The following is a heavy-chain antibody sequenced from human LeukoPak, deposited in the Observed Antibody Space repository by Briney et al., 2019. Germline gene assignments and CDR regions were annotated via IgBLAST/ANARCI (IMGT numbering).Heavy chain of an antibody. D-gene: IGHD3-22*01. J-gene: IGHJ4*02. CDR1: GGSISSYY. CDR3: ARLTGYMIDDYFDY. V-gene: IGHV4-59*01. Sequence: PSETLSLTCTVSGGSISSYYWSWIRQPPGKGLEWIGYIYYSGSTNYNPSLKSRVTISVETSKNLFSLKLSSVTAADTAVYYCARLTGYMIDDYFDYWGQGTLVTVSS. CDR2: IYYSGST.